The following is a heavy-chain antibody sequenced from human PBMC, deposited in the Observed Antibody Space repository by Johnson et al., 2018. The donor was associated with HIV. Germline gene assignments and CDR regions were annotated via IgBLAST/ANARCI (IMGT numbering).Heavy chain of an antibody. V-gene: IGHV3-NL1*01. D-gene: IGHD1-26*01. CDR1: GFTFSSYS. J-gene: IGHJ3*02. CDR3: ATDRGGSYDAFHI. CDR2: FYSDGST. Sequence: VQLVESGGGVVQPGGSLRLSCAASGFTFSSYSMHWVRQAPGKGLEWVSLFYSDGSTHYADSVKGRFTISRDYSKNTLYLQMNSLRGEDTAVYYCATDRGGSYDAFHIWGQGTMVTVSS.